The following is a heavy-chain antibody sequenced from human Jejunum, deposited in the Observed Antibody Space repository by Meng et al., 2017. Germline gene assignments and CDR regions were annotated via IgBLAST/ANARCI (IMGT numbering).Heavy chain of an antibody. CDR2: ISYRGNT. CDR1: GGSLTSYDYY. V-gene: IGHV4-39*07. D-gene: IGHD6-13*01. Sequence: LQLQESGPGLVKPAETLSLTCTISGGSLTSYDYYWGWIRQPPGEGLEWIGSISYRGNTYYKPSLKSRVTMFLDTSKNQFSLRLSSVTAADTAVYYCQREVEGSSLFNWGQGTLVTVSS. J-gene: IGHJ4*02. CDR3: QREVEGSSLFN.